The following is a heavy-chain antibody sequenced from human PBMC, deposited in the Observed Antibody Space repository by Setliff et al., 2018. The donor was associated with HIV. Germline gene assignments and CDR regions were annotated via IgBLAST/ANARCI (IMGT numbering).Heavy chain of an antibody. D-gene: IGHD6-19*01. CDR3: ARARNGWLLDY. J-gene: IGHJ4*02. CDR1: GFTFSSYA. V-gene: IGHV3-74*01. CDR2: ISSDGIIT. Sequence: PGGSLRLSCAASGFTFSSYAMHWVRQAPGKGLVWVSRISSDGIITNYADSVKGRFAISRDNAKNTLYLQMNSLRAEDTAVYYCARARNGWLLDYWGQGTLVTVSS.